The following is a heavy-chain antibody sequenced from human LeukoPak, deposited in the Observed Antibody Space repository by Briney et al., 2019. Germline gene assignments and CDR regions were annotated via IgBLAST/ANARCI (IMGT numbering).Heavy chain of an antibody. CDR1: GYTFTAYY. J-gene: IGHJ4*02. CDR2: INPNSGGT. D-gene: IGHD6-6*01. CDR3: ARDLVAARPGPGYYFDY. V-gene: IGHV1-2*02. Sequence: ASVKVSCKTSGYTFTAYYMHWVRQAPGQGLEWMGWINPNSGGTNYAQKFQGRVTMTRDTSISTAYMELSRLRSDDTAVYYCARDLVAARPGPGYYFDYWGQGTLVTVSS.